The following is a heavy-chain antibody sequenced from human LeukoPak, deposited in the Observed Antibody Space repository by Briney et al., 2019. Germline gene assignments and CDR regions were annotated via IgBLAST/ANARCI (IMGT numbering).Heavy chain of an antibody. CDR2: ISGSGGST. Sequence: PGGSLRLSCAASGFTFSSYAMSWVHQAPGKGLEWVSAISGSGGSTYYADSVKGRFTISRDNSKNTLYLQMNSLRAEDTAVYYCAKEIPGIAVAGRGNYFDYWGQGTLVTVSS. V-gene: IGHV3-23*01. CDR3: AKEIPGIAVAGRGNYFDY. D-gene: IGHD6-19*01. J-gene: IGHJ4*02. CDR1: GFTFSSYA.